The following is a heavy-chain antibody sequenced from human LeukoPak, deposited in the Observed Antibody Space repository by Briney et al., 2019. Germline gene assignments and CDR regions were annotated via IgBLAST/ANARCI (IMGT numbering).Heavy chain of an antibody. J-gene: IGHJ4*02. CDR3: GLPGTTVVTAD. Sequence: TGGSLRLSCAASGFTFSRYAMHWVRQAPGKGLEWVAVISYDGSNKYYADSVKGRFTISRDNSKNTLYLQMNSLRAEDTAVYYCGLPGTTVVTADWGQGTLVTVSS. D-gene: IGHD4-23*01. CDR1: GFTFSRYA. V-gene: IGHV3-30-3*01. CDR2: ISYDGSNK.